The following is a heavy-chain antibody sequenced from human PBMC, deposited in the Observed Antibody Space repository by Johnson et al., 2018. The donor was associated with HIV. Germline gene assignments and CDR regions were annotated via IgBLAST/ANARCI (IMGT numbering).Heavy chain of an antibody. CDR3: ARRRSYSSSWEPPDDAFDI. Sequence: VQLVESGGGVVRPGGSLRLSCAASGFSFDDYGMSWVRQAPGKGLEWVSGINWNGGNTGYADSVKGRFTISRDNDENSLYLQMNSLRAEDTAVYYCARRRSYSSSWEPPDDAFDIWGQGTMVTVSS. CDR2: INWNGGNT. V-gene: IGHV3-20*04. D-gene: IGHD6-13*01. CDR1: GFSFDDYG. J-gene: IGHJ3*02.